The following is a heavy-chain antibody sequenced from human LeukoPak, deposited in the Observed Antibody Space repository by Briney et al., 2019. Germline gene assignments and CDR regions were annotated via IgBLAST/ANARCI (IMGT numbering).Heavy chain of an antibody. V-gene: IGHV4-59*01. CDR1: GVSISSYY. CDR3: ENYPLRRYLDL. CDR2: ISYTGNT. Sequence: SETLSLTCSVSGVSISSYYWSWIRRPPGKGLEGIGVISYTGNTNFSPSLKSRVTLSVDTSKNQSSLNLRSVTGADTAVYYCENYPLRRYLDLWGRGTLVPLSS. J-gene: IGHJ2*01. D-gene: IGHD2-2*01.